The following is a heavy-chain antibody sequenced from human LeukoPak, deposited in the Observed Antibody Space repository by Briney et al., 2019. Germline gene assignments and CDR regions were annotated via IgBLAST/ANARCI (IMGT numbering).Heavy chain of an antibody. CDR2: IHTSGNT. D-gene: IGHD5-18*01. V-gene: IGHV4-4*07. CDR1: GGSISTYY. Sequence: SETLSLTCTVSGGSISTYYWSWIRQPAGKGLEWIGRIHTSGNTVYNPSLKSRVTMSVDTSKNQFSLKLSSVTAADTAVYYCARDKSEYRYAYWSDYWGQGTLVTVSS. J-gene: IGHJ4*02. CDR3: ARDKSEYRYAYWSDY.